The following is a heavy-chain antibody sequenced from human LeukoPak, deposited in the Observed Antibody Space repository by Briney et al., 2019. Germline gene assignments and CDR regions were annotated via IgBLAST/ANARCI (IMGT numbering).Heavy chain of an antibody. CDR1: GFTFSSYS. CDR3: ASPRYSAPLDRYTHYYYGMDV. Sequence: PGGSLRLSCAASGFTFSSYSMTWVRQAPGKGLEWVSYISSSSSTIYYADSVKGRFTISRDNAKNLLYLQMNSLRAEDTAVYYCASPRYSAPLDRYTHYYYGMDVWGQGTTVTVSS. D-gene: IGHD1-26*01. J-gene: IGHJ6*02. CDR2: ISSSSSTI. V-gene: IGHV3-48*04.